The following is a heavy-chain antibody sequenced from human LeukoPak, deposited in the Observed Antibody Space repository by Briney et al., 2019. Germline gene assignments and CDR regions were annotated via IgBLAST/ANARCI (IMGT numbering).Heavy chain of an antibody. J-gene: IGHJ4*02. V-gene: IGHV4-34*01. CDR3: ARGDDLYGSGSYHDS. D-gene: IGHD3-10*01. CDR2: INHSGSI. Sequence: ASETLSLTCAVYGESFSGYYWNWIRQLPGKGLEWIGEINHSGSINYSPSLKSRVTISVDTSKNQFSLKLSSVTAADTAVYYCARGDDLYGSGSYHDSWGQGTLVTVPS. CDR1: GESFSGYY.